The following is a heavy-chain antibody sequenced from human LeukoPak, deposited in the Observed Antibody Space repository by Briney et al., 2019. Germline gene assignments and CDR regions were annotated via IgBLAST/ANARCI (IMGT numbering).Heavy chain of an antibody. CDR1: GFTFSSYA. CDR2: ISYDGSNK. D-gene: IGHD1-26*01. CDR3: ARDLSSGSYYRTFDY. V-gene: IGHV3-30-3*01. J-gene: IGHJ4*02. Sequence: GSLRLSCAASGFTFSSYAMHWVRQAPGKGLEWVAVISYDGSNKYYADSVKGRFTISRDNSKNTLYLQMNSLRAEDTAVYYCARDLSSGSYYRTFDYWGQGTLVTVSS.